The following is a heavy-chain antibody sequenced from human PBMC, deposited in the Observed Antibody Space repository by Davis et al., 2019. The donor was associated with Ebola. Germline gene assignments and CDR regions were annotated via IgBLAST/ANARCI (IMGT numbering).Heavy chain of an antibody. CDR2: IKQDGSET. Sequence: GESLKISCAASGFTFSDYWMTWVRQAPGKGLEWVANIKQDGSETYYVDSLKGRFTISRDNSKNTLYLQMNSLRVEDTAVYYCVGGEGDYWGQGTQVIVSS. D-gene: IGHD3-10*01. CDR1: GFTFSDYW. CDR3: VGGEGDY. J-gene: IGHJ4*02. V-gene: IGHV3-7*01.